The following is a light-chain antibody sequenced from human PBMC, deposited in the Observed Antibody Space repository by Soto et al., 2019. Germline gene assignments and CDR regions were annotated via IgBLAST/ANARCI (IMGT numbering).Light chain of an antibody. CDR3: QQYDKYWT. J-gene: IGKJ1*01. CDR2: NAS. V-gene: IGKV1-5*03. CDR1: QLISSW. Sequence: IQMTQSPITLSASVVDSFTITFRASQLISSWLAWYQQKPGKAPKLLIYNASRLERGVPSRFSGSESGTEFTLTITSLQADDFASYYCQQYDKYWTFGQGTKVDIK.